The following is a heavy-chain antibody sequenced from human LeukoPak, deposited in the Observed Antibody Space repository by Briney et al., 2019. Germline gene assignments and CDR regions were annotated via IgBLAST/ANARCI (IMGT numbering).Heavy chain of an antibody. CDR2: ISSSGSTI. V-gene: IGHV3-48*03. CDR3: ARDLGDTGFDY. J-gene: IGHJ4*02. D-gene: IGHD5-18*01. Sequence: GGSLRLSCAASGFTFSSYEMNWVRQAPGKGLEWVSYISSSGSTIYYADSVKGRFTISRDNAKNSLYLQMNSLRAEDTAVYYCARDLGDTGFDYWGQGTLVTVSS. CDR1: GFTFSSYE.